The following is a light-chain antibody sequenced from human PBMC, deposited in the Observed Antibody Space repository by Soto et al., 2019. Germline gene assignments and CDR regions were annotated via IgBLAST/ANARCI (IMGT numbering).Light chain of an antibody. CDR1: QSVSSSY. CDR2: GAS. Sequence: EIVLTQSPGTLSLSPGERATLSCRASQSVSSSYLAWYQQKPGQAPRLLSYGASSRATDIPDRFSGSGSGKDFTLTISRLEPEDLAVYYCQQYGSSRYTFGQGTKVEI. V-gene: IGKV3-20*01. J-gene: IGKJ2*01. CDR3: QQYGSSRYT.